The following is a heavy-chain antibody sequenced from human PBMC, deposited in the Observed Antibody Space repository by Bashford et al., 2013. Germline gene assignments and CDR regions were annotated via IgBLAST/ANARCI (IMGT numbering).Heavy chain of an antibody. CDR1: GFTFSSYF. CDR2: ITDGSGT. V-gene: IGHV3-74*01. J-gene: IGHJ4*02. Sequence: GGSLRLSCAASGFTFSSYFMYWVRQAPGKGPVWVARITDGSGTDYADSVKGRFTISRDNAIDTLYLQMNSLRVEDTAIYYCVGYNWGQVDYWGQGTLVTVSS. D-gene: IGHD5-24*01. CDR3: VGYNWGQVDY.